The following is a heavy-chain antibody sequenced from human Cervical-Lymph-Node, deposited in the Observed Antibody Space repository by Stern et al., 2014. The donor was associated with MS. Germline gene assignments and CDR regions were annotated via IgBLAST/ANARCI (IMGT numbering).Heavy chain of an antibody. CDR3: ARGRDYFGP. CDR2: IKQDGSEK. Sequence: EVQLEESGGGLDQPGGSLRLSCAASGLSFSDYWMSWVRQAPGKGLEWVAYIKQDGSEKYYLDSVKGRFTISRDNTKNSLSLQMNSLRAEDTAFYYCARGRDYFGPWGQGTLVTVSS. J-gene: IGHJ4*02. CDR1: GLSFSDYW. V-gene: IGHV3-7*01.